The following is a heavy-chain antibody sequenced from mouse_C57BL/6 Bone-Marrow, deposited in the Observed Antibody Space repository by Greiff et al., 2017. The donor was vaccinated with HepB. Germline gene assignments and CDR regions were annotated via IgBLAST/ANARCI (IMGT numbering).Heavy chain of an antibody. CDR3: ARSLQAYFDY. D-gene: IGHD3-2*02. V-gene: IGHV1-54*01. CDR2: INPGSGGT. CDR1: GYAFTNYL. J-gene: IGHJ2*01. Sequence: VKVVESGAELVRPGTSVKVSCKASGYAFTNYLIEWVKQRPGQGLEWIGVINPGSGGTNYNEKFKGKATLTADKSSSTAYMQLSSLTSEDSAVYFCARSLQAYFDYWGQGTTLTVSS.